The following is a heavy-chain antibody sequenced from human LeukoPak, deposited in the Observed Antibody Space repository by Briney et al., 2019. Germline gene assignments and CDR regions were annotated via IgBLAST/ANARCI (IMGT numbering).Heavy chain of an antibody. V-gene: IGHV1-2*02. J-gene: IGHJ4*02. D-gene: IGHD1-26*01. CDR1: GYTFTGYY. CDR2: INPNSGGT. Sequence: ASVKVSCKAFGYTFTGYYMHWVRQAPGQGLEWMGWINPNSGGTNYAQKFQGRVTMTRDTSISTAYMELSRLRSDDTAVYYCARSPPFVSGSCYRKYFDYWGQGTLVTVSS. CDR3: ARSPPFVSGSCYRKYFDY.